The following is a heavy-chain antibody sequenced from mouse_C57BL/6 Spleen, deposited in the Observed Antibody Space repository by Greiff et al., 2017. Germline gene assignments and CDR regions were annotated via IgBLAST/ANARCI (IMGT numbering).Heavy chain of an antibody. CDR2: IWSGGST. V-gene: IGHV2-2*01. Sequence: VKLMESGPGLVQPSQSLSITCTVSGFSLTSYGVHWVRQSPGKGLEWLGVIWSGGSTDYNAAFISRLSISKDNSKSQVFFKMNSLQADDTAIYYCASVYGSSYFYWYCDVWGTGTTVTGSS. D-gene: IGHD1-1*01. CDR1: GFSLTSYG. CDR3: ASVYGSSYFYWYCDV. J-gene: IGHJ1*03.